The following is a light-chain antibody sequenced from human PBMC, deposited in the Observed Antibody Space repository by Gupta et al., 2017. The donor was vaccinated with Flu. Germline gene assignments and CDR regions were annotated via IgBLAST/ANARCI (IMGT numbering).Light chain of an antibody. J-gene: IGKJ1*01. CDR3: QQLNNWPFT. V-gene: IGKV3-15*01. Sequence: SPRALSFSLRVGATLSCSASQSVGVDLAWYQQKPGQTPRPLIYDSSFRATGVPARFSAGGSGTEFTLTISSLQPEDFSVYYFQQLNNWPFTFG. CDR2: DSS. CDR1: QSVGVD.